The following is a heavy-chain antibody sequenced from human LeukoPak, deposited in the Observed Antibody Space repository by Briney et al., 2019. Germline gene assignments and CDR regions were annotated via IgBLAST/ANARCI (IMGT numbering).Heavy chain of an antibody. J-gene: IGHJ6*02. Sequence: GGSLRLSCAASGFTLSSYAMSWVRQAPGKGLEWVSAISGSGGSTNHADSVKGRFTISRDNSKNTLYLQMNSLRAEDTAVYYCARWGSVTPYYYSSAGMDVWGQGTTVTVSS. CDR1: GFTLSSYA. CDR3: ARWGSVTPYYYSSAGMDV. V-gene: IGHV3-23*01. CDR2: ISGSGGST. D-gene: IGHD3-10*01.